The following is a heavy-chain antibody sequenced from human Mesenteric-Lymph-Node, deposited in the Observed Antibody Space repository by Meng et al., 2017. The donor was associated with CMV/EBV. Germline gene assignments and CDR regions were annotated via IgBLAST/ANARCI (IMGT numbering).Heavy chain of an antibody. J-gene: IGHJ4*02. V-gene: IGHV3-23*03. CDR2: IYSGGGST. CDR3: ASRLIATQPSPVY. Sequence: GESLKISCAASGFTFSNYAMTWVRQAPGKGLEWVSVIYSGGGSTYYADSVKGRFAISRDNSKNTLYLQMNSLRTEDTAVYYCASRLIATQPSPVYWGQGTLVTVSS. D-gene: IGHD6-6*01. CDR1: GFTFSNYA.